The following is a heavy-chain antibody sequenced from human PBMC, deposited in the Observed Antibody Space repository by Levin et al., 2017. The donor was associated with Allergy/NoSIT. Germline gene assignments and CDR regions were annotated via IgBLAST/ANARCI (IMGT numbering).Heavy chain of an antibody. CDR3: ARDKGDYDSSGYYFDY. Sequence: SETLSLTCAVSGGSISSSNWWNWVRQPPGKGLEWIGEINHSGSANYNSSLKSRVTISVDKSKNQFSLKLTSVTAEDTAVYYCARDKGDYDSSGYYFDYWGQGTLVTVSS. J-gene: IGHJ4*02. D-gene: IGHD3-22*01. CDR1: GGSISSSNW. CDR2: INHSGSA. V-gene: IGHV4-4*02.